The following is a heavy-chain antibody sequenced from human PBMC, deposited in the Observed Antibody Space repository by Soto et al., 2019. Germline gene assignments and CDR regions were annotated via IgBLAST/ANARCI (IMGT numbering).Heavy chain of an antibody. CDR1: GYTLTELS. CDR2: FDPEDGET. J-gene: IGHJ3*02. CDR3: ATGPGLCSGGSCLAVYEFDI. V-gene: IGHV1-24*01. Sequence: GASVKVSCKVSGYTLTELSMHWVRQAPGKGLEWMGGFDPEDGETIYAQKFQGRVTMTEDTSTDTAYMELSSLRSEDTAVYYCATGPGLCSGGSCLAVYEFDIWGQGTMVT. D-gene: IGHD2-15*01.